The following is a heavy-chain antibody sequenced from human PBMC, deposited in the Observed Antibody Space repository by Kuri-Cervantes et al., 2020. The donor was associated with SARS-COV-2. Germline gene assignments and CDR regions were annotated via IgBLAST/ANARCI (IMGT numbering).Heavy chain of an antibody. V-gene: IGHV4-38-2*01. CDR3: ARARGLSIVVVPAAIGAAYNWFDP. J-gene: IGHJ5*02. Sequence: SQTLSLTCAVSGYSMRSGYYWGWIRQPPGKGLEWIGEINDSGSTKYNPSLKSRVTISVDTSKNQFSLKLSSVTAADTAVYYCARARGLSIVVVPAAIGAAYNWFDPWGQGTLVTVSS. CDR1: GYSMRSGYY. CDR2: INDSGST. D-gene: IGHD2-2*02.